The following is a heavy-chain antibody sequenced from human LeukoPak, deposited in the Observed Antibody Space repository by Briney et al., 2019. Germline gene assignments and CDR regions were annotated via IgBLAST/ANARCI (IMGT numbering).Heavy chain of an antibody. D-gene: IGHD2-2*01. CDR2: IIPILGIA. CDR1: GGTFSSYA. CDR3: ARDTRGSAAWDQLLGFVDY. V-gene: IGHV1-69*04. J-gene: IGHJ4*02. Sequence: SVKVSCKASGGTFSSYAISWVRQAPGQGLEWMGRIIPILGIANYAQKFQGRVTITADKSTSTAYMELSSLRSEDTAVYYCARDTRGSAAWDQLLGFVDYWGQGTLVTVSS.